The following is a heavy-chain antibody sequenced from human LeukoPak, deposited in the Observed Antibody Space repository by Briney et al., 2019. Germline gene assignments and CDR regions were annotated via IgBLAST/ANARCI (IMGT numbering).Heavy chain of an antibody. CDR3: ARSEVRGVIISRFSRYGMDV. J-gene: IGHJ6*04. Sequence: SETLSLTCTVSGGSISSGSYYWSWIRQPAGKGLEWIGCIYTSGSTNYNPSLKSRVTISVDTSKNQFSLKLSSVTAADTAVYYCARSEVRGVIISRFSRYGMDVWGKGTTVTVSS. V-gene: IGHV4-61*02. CDR1: GGSISSGSYY. D-gene: IGHD3-10*01. CDR2: IYTSGST.